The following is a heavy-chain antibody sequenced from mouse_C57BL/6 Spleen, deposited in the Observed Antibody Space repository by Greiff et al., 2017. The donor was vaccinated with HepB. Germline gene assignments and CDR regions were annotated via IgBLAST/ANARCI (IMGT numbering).Heavy chain of an antibody. CDR3: ARPQDSSGYPYAMDY. D-gene: IGHD3-2*02. V-gene: IGHV5-6*02. J-gene: IGHJ4*01. CDR1: GFTFSSYG. CDR2: ISSGGSYT. Sequence: EVMLVESGGDLVKPGGSLKLSCAASGFTFSSYGMSWVRQTPDKRLEWVATISSGGSYTYYPDSVKGRFTISRDNAKNTLYLQMSSLKSEDTAMYYCARPQDSSGYPYAMDYWGQGTSVTVSS.